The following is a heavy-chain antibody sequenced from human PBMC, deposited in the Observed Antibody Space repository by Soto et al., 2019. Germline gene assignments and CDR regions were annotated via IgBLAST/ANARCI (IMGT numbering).Heavy chain of an antibody. Sequence: SETLSLTCTVSGCSISSYYWSWIRQPPGKGLEWIGYIYYSGSTNYNPSLKSRVTISVDTSKNQFSLKLSSVTAADTAVYYCARTIHLGELSFFDYWGQGTLVTVSS. CDR3: ARTIHLGELSFFDY. CDR1: GCSISSYY. CDR2: IYYSGST. D-gene: IGHD3-16*02. J-gene: IGHJ4*02. V-gene: IGHV4-59*01.